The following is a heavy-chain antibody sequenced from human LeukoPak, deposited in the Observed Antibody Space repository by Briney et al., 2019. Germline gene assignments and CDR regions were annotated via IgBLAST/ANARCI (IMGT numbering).Heavy chain of an antibody. CDR1: GGSFSGYY. J-gene: IGHJ4*02. CDR3: ARSPDYGGNSFLFDY. Sequence: PSETLSLTCAVYGGSFSGYYWSWIRQPPGKGLEWIGEINHSGSTNYNPSLKSRVTITVDTSKNHFSLKLSSVTAADTAVYYCARSPDYGGNSFLFDYWGQGTLVTVSS. V-gene: IGHV4-34*01. CDR2: INHSGST. D-gene: IGHD4-23*01.